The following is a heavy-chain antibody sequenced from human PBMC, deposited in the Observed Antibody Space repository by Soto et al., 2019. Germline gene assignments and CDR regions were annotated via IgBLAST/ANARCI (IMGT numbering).Heavy chain of an antibody. CDR3: ARGEITIFGVVQRAYGMDV. CDR2: IYHSGST. V-gene: IGHV4-4*02. Sequence: SETLSLTCAVSGGSISSSNWWSWVRQPPGKGLEWIGEIYHSGSTNYNPSLKSRVTISVDKSKNQFSLKLSSVTAADTAVYYCARGEITIFGVVQRAYGMDVWGQGTTVT. CDR1: GGSISSSNW. D-gene: IGHD3-3*01. J-gene: IGHJ6*02.